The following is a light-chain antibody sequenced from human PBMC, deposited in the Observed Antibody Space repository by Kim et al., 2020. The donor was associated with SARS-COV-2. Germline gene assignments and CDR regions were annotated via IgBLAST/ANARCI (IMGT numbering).Light chain of an antibody. J-gene: IGLJ1*01. Sequence: ALGQTVRFTCQGDSLRSYYASWYQQKPGQAPVLVIYGKNNRPSGIPDRFSGSSSGNTASLTITGAQAEDEADYYCNSRDSSGNLYVFGTGTKVTVL. CDR3: NSRDSSGNLYV. CDR2: GKN. CDR1: SLRSYY. V-gene: IGLV3-19*01.